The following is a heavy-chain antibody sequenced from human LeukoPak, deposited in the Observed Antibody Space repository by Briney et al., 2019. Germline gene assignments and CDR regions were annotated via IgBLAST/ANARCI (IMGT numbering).Heavy chain of an antibody. V-gene: IGHV3-30*18. J-gene: IGHJ4*02. CDR3: AKSKRGYSYPTAPFDY. CDR2: ISYDGSNK. D-gene: IGHD5-18*01. CDR1: GFTFSSYG. Sequence: GSLRLSCAASGFTFSSYGMHWVRQAPGKGLEWVAVISYDGSNKYYADSVKGRFTISRDNSKNTLYLQMNSLRAEDTAVYYCAKSKRGYSYPTAPFDYWGQGTLVTVSS.